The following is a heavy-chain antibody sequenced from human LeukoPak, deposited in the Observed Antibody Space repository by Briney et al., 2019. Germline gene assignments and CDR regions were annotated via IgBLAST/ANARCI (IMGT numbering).Heavy chain of an antibody. CDR2: IWYDGSNK. Sequence: GGSLRLSCVASGFAFSSYAMHWVRQAPGKGLEWVAVIWYDGSNKYYAESVKGRFTISRDNSKNTVYLQMNSLRAEDTAVYYCARDQRDIVAAIGGPGYWGQGTLVTVSS. J-gene: IGHJ4*02. CDR3: ARDQRDIVAAIGGPGY. V-gene: IGHV3-33*01. CDR1: GFAFSSYA. D-gene: IGHD5-12*01.